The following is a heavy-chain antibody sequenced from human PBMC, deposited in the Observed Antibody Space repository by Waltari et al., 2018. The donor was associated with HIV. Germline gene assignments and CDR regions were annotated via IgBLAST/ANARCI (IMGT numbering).Heavy chain of an antibody. V-gene: IGHV1-18*01. CDR2: ISGYNGNT. CDR3: ARGSAVGATVYFDP. J-gene: IGHJ5*02. D-gene: IGHD1-26*01. CDR1: GYTFTTYN. Sequence: QVQLVQSGDEVKKPGASVKVSCKASGYTFTTYNINWVRQAPGLGLEWMGWISGYNGNTKYSENLKGRVTMTTDTSMTTVYLELRSLKPDDTSLYYCARGSAVGATVYFDPWGQGTLVTVSS.